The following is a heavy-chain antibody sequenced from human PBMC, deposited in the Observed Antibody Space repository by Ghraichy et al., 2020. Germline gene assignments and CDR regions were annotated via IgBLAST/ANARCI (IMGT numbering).Heavy chain of an antibody. D-gene: IGHD2-21*01. CDR1: GFTFSSYG. CDR3: EKDWLWGA. V-gene: IGHV3-30*18. CDR2: ISYDGSNK. J-gene: IGHJ5*02. Sequence: GASLRLACAASGFTFSSYGMHWVRQAPGKGLEWVAVISYDGSNKYYADSVKGRFTTSRDNSKNTLYLQMNSLRAEDTAVYYCEKDWLWGAWGQGTLVTVPS.